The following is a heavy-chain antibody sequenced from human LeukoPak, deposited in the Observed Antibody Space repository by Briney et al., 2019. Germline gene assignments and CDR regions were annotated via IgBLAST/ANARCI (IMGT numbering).Heavy chain of an antibody. CDR3: ARAPPYQWYSSSYFNWFDP. D-gene: IGHD1-26*01. CDR2: INHSGST. CDR1: GGSFSGYY. Sequence: SETLSLTCAVDGGSFSGYYWSWIRQPPGKGLEWIGEINHSGSTNYNPSLKSRVTISVDTSKNQFSLKLSSVTAADTAVYYCARAPPYQWYSSSYFNWFDPWGQGTLVTVSS. V-gene: IGHV4-34*01. J-gene: IGHJ5*02.